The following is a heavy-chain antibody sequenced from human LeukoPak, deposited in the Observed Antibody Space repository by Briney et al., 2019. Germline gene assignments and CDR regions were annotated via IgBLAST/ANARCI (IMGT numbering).Heavy chain of an antibody. CDR3: AKDRGNILTGYYRGPHFDY. CDR1: GFTFSSYA. Sequence: GGSLRLSCAASGFTFSSYAMSWVRQAAGKGVEWVSAISGSGGSTYYADSVKGRFTISRDNSKNTLYLQMNSLRAEDTAVYYCAKDRGNILTGYYRGPHFDYWGQGTLVTVSS. D-gene: IGHD3-9*01. V-gene: IGHV3-23*01. CDR2: ISGSGGST. J-gene: IGHJ4*02.